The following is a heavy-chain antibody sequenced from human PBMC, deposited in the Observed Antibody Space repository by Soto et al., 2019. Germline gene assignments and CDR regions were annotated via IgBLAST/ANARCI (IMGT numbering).Heavy chain of an antibody. CDR1: GVTFSSYA. Sequence: SVKVSCKASGVTFSSYAISWVRQAPGQGLEWMGGIIPIFGTANYAQKFQGRVTITADKSTSTAYMELSSLRSEDTAVYYCARIVSGYPQYYYYGMDVWGQGTTVTVSS. V-gene: IGHV1-69*06. CDR2: IIPIFGTA. D-gene: IGHD3-22*01. J-gene: IGHJ6*02. CDR3: ARIVSGYPQYYYYGMDV.